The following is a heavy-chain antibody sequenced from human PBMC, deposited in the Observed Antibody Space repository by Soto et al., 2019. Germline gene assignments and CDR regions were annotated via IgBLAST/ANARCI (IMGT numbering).Heavy chain of an antibody. Sequence: SQTLSLTCAISGDSVSSNSAAWNWIRQSPSRGLEWLGRTYYRSKWYNDYAVSVKSRITINPDTSKNQFSLQLNSVTPEDTAVYYCARVPNPFHLKSGYQDAYDFSGQRTMVTVSS. CDR2: TYYRSKWYN. CDR3: ARVPNPFHLKSGYQDAYDF. V-gene: IGHV6-1*01. D-gene: IGHD5-12*01. CDR1: GDSVSSNSAA. J-gene: IGHJ3*01.